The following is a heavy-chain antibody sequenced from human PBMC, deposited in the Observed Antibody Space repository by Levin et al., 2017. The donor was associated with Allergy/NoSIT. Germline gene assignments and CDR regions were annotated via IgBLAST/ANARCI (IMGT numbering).Heavy chain of an antibody. CDR3: ARFRGPFDY. J-gene: IGHJ4*02. Sequence: QPGGSLRLSCATSGFTLSKYSMNWVRQAPGKGLEWISYIDTSGSATQYADSVKGRFTISRDNANNSVSLQMNSLRADDTAVYYCARFRGPFDYWGPGTLVTVSS. V-gene: IGHV3-48*01. CDR1: GFTLSKYS. CDR2: IDTSGSAT.